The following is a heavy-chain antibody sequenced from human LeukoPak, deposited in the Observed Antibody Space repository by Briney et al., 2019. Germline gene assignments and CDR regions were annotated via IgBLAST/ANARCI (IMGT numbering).Heavy chain of an antibody. Sequence: SDTLSLTCTVSAASISTYYWSSIRPPAGKGREWIGRIYTSWSTNYSPSLKSRVTMSVATSKNQFSLKLSSVTAADTAVYYCARESAAADTTFDYWGQGTLVTVSS. V-gene: IGHV4-4*07. J-gene: IGHJ4*02. CDR1: AASISTYY. CDR2: IYTSWST. CDR3: ARESAAADTTFDY. D-gene: IGHD6-13*01.